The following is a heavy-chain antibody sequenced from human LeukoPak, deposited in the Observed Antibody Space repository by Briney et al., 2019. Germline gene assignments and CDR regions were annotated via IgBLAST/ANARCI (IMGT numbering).Heavy chain of an antibody. CDR1: GGSFSGYY. Sequence: SETLSLTCAVYGGSFSGYYWSWIRQPPGKGLEWIGEINHSGSTNYNPSLKSRVTISVDTSKNQFSLKLSSVTAADTAVYYCARLRSPRGDWSPFDYWGQGTLVTVSS. J-gene: IGHJ4*02. D-gene: IGHD2-21*02. V-gene: IGHV4-34*01. CDR3: ARLRSPRGDWSPFDY. CDR2: INHSGST.